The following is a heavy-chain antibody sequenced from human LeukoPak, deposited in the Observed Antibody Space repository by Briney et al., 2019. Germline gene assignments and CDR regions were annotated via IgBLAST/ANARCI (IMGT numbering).Heavy chain of an antibody. Sequence: SETLSHTCAVSGASISSGDYSWSWIRQPPGKGLEWIGYIYHSGSTTYNPSLKSRLTISLDRSKNQFSLKLSSVTAADTAVYYCAGDFGSGSYRFDYWGQGTLVTVSS. CDR3: AGDFGSGSYRFDY. V-gene: IGHV4-30-2*01. CDR2: IYHSGST. J-gene: IGHJ4*02. CDR1: GASISSGDYS. D-gene: IGHD3-10*01.